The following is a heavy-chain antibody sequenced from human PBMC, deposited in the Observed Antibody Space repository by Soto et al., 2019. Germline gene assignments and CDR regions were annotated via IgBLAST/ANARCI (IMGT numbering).Heavy chain of an antibody. J-gene: IGHJ4*02. Sequence: QVQLVESGGGVVQPGRSLRLSCAASGFTFSSYGMHWVRQAPGKGLEWVAVISYDGSNKYYADSVKGRFTISRDNSKNTLYLQMNSLRAEDTAVYYCAKDRVTMIVVAPFDYWVQGTLITVSS. CDR3: AKDRVTMIVVAPFDY. CDR1: GFTFSSYG. D-gene: IGHD3-22*01. CDR2: ISYDGSNK. V-gene: IGHV3-30*18.